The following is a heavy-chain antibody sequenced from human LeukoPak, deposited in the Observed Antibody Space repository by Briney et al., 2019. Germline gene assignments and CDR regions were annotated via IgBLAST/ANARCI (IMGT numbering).Heavy chain of an antibody. CDR3: TRGGFDHNMDV. CDR1: GFSLSRYW. D-gene: IGHD3-9*01. CDR2: IDNDGTDT. J-gene: IGHJ6*03. V-gene: IGHV3-74*01. Sequence: QTGGSLRLSCAASGFSLSRYWMHWVRQAPGTGLVWVSYIDNDGTDTNYADSVRGRFTVSRDNAKNTLYLQMNGLRAEDTAVYYCTRGGFDHNMDVWGKGTTVT.